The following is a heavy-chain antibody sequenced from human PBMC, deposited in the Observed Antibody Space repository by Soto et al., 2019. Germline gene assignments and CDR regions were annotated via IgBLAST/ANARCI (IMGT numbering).Heavy chain of an antibody. CDR3: ARGQQLALYYFDY. CDR2: ISYDGSNK. CDR1: GFTFSSYA. J-gene: IGHJ4*02. V-gene: IGHV3-30-3*01. D-gene: IGHD6-13*01. Sequence: PGGSLRLSCAASGFTFSSYAMHWVRQAPGKGLEWVAVISYDGSNKYYADSVKGRFTISRGNSKNTLYLQMNSLRAEDTAVYYCARGQQLALYYFDYWGQGTLVTVSS.